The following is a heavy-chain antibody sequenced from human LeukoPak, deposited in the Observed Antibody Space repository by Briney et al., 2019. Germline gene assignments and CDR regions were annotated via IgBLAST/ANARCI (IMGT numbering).Heavy chain of an antibody. CDR2: IYPRDSDT. D-gene: IGHD1-26*01. V-gene: IGHV5-51*01. CDR1: GYSFSSYW. CDR3: ARQRSASYSPFDY. J-gene: IGHJ4*02. Sequence: GESLKISCKGSGYSFSSYWIGWVRQMPGKGLEWMGIIYPRDSDTRYSPSFQGQVTISADKSISTAYLQWSSLKASDTAMYYCARQRSASYSPFDYWGQGTLVTVSS.